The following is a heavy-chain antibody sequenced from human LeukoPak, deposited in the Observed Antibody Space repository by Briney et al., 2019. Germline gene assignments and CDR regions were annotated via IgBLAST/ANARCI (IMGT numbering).Heavy chain of an antibody. V-gene: IGHV3-53*01. CDR3: ARDPGSGSPYFDY. D-gene: IGHD3-10*01. CDR2: IYSGGST. CDR1: GFTVSSNY. J-gene: IGHJ4*02. Sequence: GGSLRLSCAASGFTVSSNYMSWVRQAPGKGLEWVSVIYSGGSTYYADSVKGRFTISRDNSKNTLYLQMNSLRAEDTAVYYCARDPGSGSPYFDYWGQGTLVTVSS.